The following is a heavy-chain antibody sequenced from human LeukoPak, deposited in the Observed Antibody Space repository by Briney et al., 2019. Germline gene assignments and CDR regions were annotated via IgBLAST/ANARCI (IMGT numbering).Heavy chain of an antibody. V-gene: IGHV4-30-2*01. CDR1: GGSISSGGYS. Sequence: SETLSLTCAVSGGSISSGGYSWSWIRPPPGQGLEWFGYIYHSGSTYSNPSLKSRVTISVDRSKTQFSLKLSSVTAADTAVYYCARGEGYCSSTSCYLGSWGQGTLVTVSS. J-gene: IGHJ5*01. D-gene: IGHD2-2*01. CDR3: ARGEGYCSSTSCYLGS. CDR2: IYHSGST.